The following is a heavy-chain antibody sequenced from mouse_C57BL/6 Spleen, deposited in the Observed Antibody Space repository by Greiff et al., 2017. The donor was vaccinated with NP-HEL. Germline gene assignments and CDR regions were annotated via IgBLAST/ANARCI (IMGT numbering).Heavy chain of an antibody. CDR1: GYTFTSYW. J-gene: IGHJ3*01. Sequence: VQLQQSGTELVKPGASVKLSCKASGYTFTSYWMHWVKQRPGQGLEWIGNINPSNGGTNYNEKFKSKATLTVDKSSSTAYMQLSSLTSEDSAVYECGRGHSSGYLAWCAYWGQGTLVTVSA. CDR2: INPSNGGT. V-gene: IGHV1-53*01. CDR3: GRGHSSGYLAWCAY. D-gene: IGHD3-1*01.